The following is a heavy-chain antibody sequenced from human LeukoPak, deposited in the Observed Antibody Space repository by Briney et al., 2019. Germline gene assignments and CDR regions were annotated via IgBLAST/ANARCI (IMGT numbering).Heavy chain of an antibody. CDR1: GFTFSSYT. J-gene: IGHJ4*02. CDR2: ISSSSSYI. Sequence: GGSLRLSCAASGFTFSSYTMNWVRQAPGKGLEWVSSISSSSSYIYYADSVKGRFTISRDDAKNSLSLQMNSLRAEDTAVYYCARDDVWGSGFHDYWGQGTVVTVSS. CDR3: ARDDVWGSGFHDY. D-gene: IGHD3-10*01. V-gene: IGHV3-21*01.